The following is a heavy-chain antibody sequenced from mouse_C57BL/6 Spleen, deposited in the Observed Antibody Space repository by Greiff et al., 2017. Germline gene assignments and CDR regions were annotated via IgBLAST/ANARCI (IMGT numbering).Heavy chain of an antibody. CDR3: ARPLITTVVATPFDY. V-gene: IGHV1-59*01. J-gene: IGHJ2*01. D-gene: IGHD1-1*01. Sequence: QVQLQQSGAELVRPGTSVKLSCKASGYTFTSYWMHWVKQRPGQGLEWIGVIDPSDSYTNYNQKFKGKATLTVDTSSSTAYMQLSSLTSEDSAVYYCARPLITTVVATPFDYWGQGTTLTVSS. CDR2: IDPSDSYT. CDR1: GYTFTSYW.